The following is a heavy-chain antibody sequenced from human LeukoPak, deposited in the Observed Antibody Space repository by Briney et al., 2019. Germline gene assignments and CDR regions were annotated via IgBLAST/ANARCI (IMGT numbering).Heavy chain of an antibody. Sequence: ASVTLSCTTSGYRLSDYYMHWVRQAPGQGLEWIGWIRGDTGDTDSPQKFQGRVTMTRDTSTNTAYMELSRLRYDDTAMYFCARVRGNSCDYWGQGTLVTVSS. J-gene: IGHJ4*02. D-gene: IGHD6-13*01. CDR2: IRGDTGDT. CDR3: ARVRGNSCDY. V-gene: IGHV1-2*02. CDR1: GYRLSDYY.